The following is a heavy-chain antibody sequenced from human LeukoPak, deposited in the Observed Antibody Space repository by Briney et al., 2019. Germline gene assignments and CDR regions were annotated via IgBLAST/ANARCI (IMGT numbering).Heavy chain of an antibody. V-gene: IGHV4-59*01. D-gene: IGHD5-18*01. Sequence: SETLSLTCTVSGGSISSYYWRWIRQPPGKGLEWIGYIYYSGSTNYNPSLKSRVTISVDTSKNQFSLKLSSVTAADTAVYYCARVRYGRYIYGPYLFDNWGQGTLVTVSS. CDR3: ARVRYGRYIYGPYLFDN. CDR1: GGSISSYY. J-gene: IGHJ4*02. CDR2: IYYSGST.